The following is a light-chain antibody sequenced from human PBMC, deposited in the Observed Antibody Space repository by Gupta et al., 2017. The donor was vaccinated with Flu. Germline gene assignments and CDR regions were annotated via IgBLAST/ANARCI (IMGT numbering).Light chain of an antibody. V-gene: IGKV1-39*01. CDR1: QTISSY. CDR2: AAS. CDR3: QQSYKAPIT. Sequence: DIQMTQSPSSLSASVGDRVTITCRASQTISSYLNWFQQKPGEAPKLLIYAASTLQTGVPSRFSGSGSGTDFTLTISSLQPEDFSTYYCQQSYKAPITFGQGTQLDIK. J-gene: IGKJ5*01.